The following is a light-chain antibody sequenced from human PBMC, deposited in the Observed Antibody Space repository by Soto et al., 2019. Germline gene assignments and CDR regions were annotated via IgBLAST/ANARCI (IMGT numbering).Light chain of an antibody. CDR2: DAS. V-gene: IGKV3-11*01. CDR3: QQRRNWPPSIT. Sequence: EIVLTQSPATLSLSPGERATLSCRASQSVSSYLAWYQQKPGQAPRLLIYDASNRATGIPARFSGSGSRTDFTLTISSLEPEDFAVYYCQQRRNWPPSITFGQGTRLEIK. J-gene: IGKJ5*01. CDR1: QSVSSY.